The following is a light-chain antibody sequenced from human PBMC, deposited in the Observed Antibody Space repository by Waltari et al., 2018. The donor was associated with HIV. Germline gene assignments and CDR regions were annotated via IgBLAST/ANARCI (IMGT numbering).Light chain of an antibody. CDR2: DAS. CDR1: QSVGSY. CDR3: QQRSNWPRSGR. Sequence: EIVLTQSPATLSLSPGERATLSCRASQSVGSYLAWYQQKPGLAPRLLIYDASNRATGIPARFSGSGSGTDFTLTISSLEPEDFAVYYCQQRSNWPRSGRFGQGTRVEIK. V-gene: IGKV3-11*01. J-gene: IGKJ1*01.